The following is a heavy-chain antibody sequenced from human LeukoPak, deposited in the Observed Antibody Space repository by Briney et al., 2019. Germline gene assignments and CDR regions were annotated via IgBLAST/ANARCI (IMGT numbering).Heavy chain of an antibody. Sequence: GGSLRLSCAASGFTFSSYAMSWIRQAPGKGLEWVSYISSSGSTIYYADSVKGRFTISRDNAKNTLYLQMNSLRAEDTAVYYCARDGIAATPFDLWGRGTLVTVSP. CDR3: ARDGIAATPFDL. CDR2: ISSSGSTI. J-gene: IGHJ2*01. V-gene: IGHV3-48*04. D-gene: IGHD6-13*01. CDR1: GFTFSSYA.